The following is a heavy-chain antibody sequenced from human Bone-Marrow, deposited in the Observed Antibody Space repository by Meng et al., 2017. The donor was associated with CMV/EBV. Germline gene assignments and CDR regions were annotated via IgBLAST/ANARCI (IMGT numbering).Heavy chain of an antibody. CDR3: ASGPTVAPPGAFDI. CDR2: ILYSGST. Sequence: SETLSLTCTASGGSISSYNWSWIRQPPGKGLEWIEYILYSGSTNYNTSLKSRVTISVDTSKNQFSMKLSSVTAADTAVYYCASGPTVAPPGAFDIWGQGTMVTVSS. V-gene: IGHV4-59*01. J-gene: IGHJ3*02. D-gene: IGHD4-23*01. CDR1: GGSISSYN.